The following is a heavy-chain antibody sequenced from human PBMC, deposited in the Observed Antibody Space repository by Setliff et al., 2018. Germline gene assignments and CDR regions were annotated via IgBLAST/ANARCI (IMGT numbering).Heavy chain of an antibody. J-gene: IGHJ4*02. V-gene: IGHV3-33*08. Sequence: GGSLRLSCAASGFTFSSYGMHWVRQAPGKGLEWVAVIWYDGSNKYYADSVKGRFTISRDNSKNTLYLQMNSLRAEDTAVYYCARGGNLIYYLDYWGQGTLVTVSS. CDR1: GFTFSSYG. CDR3: ARGGNLIYYLDY. CDR2: IWYDGSNK. D-gene: IGHD2-15*01.